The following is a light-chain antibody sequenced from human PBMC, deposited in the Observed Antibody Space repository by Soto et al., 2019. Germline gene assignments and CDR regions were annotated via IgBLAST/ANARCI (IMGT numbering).Light chain of an antibody. J-gene: IGKJ1*01. V-gene: IGKV1-5*03. CDR1: QTISSW. CDR3: QQYNSYRA. CDR2: KAS. Sequence: DIQMTQSPSTLSGSVVDRVTITCRASQTISSWLARYQQKPGKAPKLLIYKASTLKSGVPSRFSGSGSGTEFTLTISSLQPDDSATYYCQQYNSYRAFGQGTKVDI.